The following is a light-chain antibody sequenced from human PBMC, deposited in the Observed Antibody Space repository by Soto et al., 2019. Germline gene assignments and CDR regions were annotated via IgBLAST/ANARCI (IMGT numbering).Light chain of an antibody. CDR2: KAS. Sequence: DIQMTQSPSTLSASVGDRVTITCRASQSVRNWLAWYQQKPGKAPKLLIYKASSLESGVPSRFSGSGSGTEFALTISCLQPDDFATYYCQQYNSYSMYTFGQGTKLEI. CDR1: QSVRNW. J-gene: IGKJ2*01. CDR3: QQYNSYSMYT. V-gene: IGKV1-5*03.